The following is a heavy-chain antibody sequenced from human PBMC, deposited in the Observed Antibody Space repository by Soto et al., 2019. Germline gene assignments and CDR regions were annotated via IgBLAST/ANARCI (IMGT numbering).Heavy chain of an antibody. D-gene: IGHD2-21*01. CDR1: GFTFSRYW. CDR2: INSDGSRT. J-gene: IGHJ3*02. CDR3: AREGLDTDWSFDI. V-gene: IGHV3-74*01. Sequence: GGSLRLSCAASGFTFSRYWMHWVRQAPGKGLVWVSRINSDGSRTSYADSVKGRLTISRDNAKNAIYLQMDSLRAEDTAVYYCAREGLDTDWSFDIWGQGTMVTVSS.